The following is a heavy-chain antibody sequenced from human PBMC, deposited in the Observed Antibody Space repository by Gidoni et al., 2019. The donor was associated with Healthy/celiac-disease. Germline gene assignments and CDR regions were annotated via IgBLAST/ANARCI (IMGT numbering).Heavy chain of an antibody. CDR2: TRNKANSYTT. D-gene: IGHD6-13*01. CDR3: ARDVAAAAGRDYYYYYGMDV. CDR1: GFTFSDHY. J-gene: IGHJ6*02. Sequence: EVQLVESGGGLFQPGGSLRLSCAASGFTFSDHYMDWVRQAPGKGPEWVGRTRNKANSYTTESAASVKGRFTISRDDSKNSLYLQMNSLKTEDTAVYYCARDVAAAAGRDYYYYYGMDVWGQGTTVTVSS. V-gene: IGHV3-72*01.